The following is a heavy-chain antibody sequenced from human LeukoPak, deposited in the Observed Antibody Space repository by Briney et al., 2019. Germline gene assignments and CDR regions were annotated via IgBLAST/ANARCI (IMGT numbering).Heavy chain of an antibody. CDR3: ARRTTVTTPTVAYYYYYMDV. D-gene: IGHD4-11*01. J-gene: IGHJ6*03. CDR2: IYYSGST. CDR1: GGSISSYY. V-gene: IGHV4-59*01. Sequence: ASETLSLTCTASGGSISSYYWSWIRQPPGKGLEWIGYIYYSGSTNYNPSLKSRVTISVDTSKNQFSLKLSSVTAADTAVYYCARRTTVTTPTVAYYYYYMDVWGKGTTVTVSS.